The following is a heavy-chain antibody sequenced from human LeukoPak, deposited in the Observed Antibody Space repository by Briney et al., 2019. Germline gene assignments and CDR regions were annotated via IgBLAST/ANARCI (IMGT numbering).Heavy chain of an antibody. CDR1: GGTFSSYA. J-gene: IGHJ4*02. D-gene: IGHD2-15*01. Sequence: ASVKVSCKASGGTFSSYAISWVRQAPGQGLEWMGGIIPIFGTANYAQKFQGRVTITTDESTSTAYMELSSLRSEDTAVYYCASAGYCSGGGCYSFDYWGQGTLVTVSS. CDR3: ASAGYCSGGGCYSFDY. CDR2: IIPIFGTA. V-gene: IGHV1-69*05.